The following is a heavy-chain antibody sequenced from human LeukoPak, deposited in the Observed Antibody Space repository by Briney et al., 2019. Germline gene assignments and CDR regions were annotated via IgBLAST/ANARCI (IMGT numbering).Heavy chain of an antibody. CDR1: GFTFSSYS. J-gene: IGHJ4*02. V-gene: IGHV3-21*01. D-gene: IGHD2-15*01. Sequence: GGSLRLSCAASGFTFSSYSMNWVRQAPGKGLEWVSSISSSSSYIYYADSVKGRFTISRDNAKNSLYLQMNSLRAEDTAVYYCARPPLGYCSGGSCLSDYWGQGTLVTVSS. CDR2: ISSSSSYI. CDR3: ARPPLGYCSGGSCLSDY.